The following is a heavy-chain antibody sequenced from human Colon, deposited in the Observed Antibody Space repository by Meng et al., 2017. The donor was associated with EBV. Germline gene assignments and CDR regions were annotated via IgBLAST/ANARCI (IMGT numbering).Heavy chain of an antibody. D-gene: IGHD2-21*01. J-gene: IGHJ4*02. Sequence: HAPLPDCSPGLCVPFNTPYPTCTVSRGSMSSGNYYWSWIRQPPGKGLEWNGYIHHSGSAYYHPSLKSRVSISVDTSKNQFSLNLNSMTAADTAVYYCASFDHIPRRNYFDYWGQGTLVTVSS. CDR3: ASFDHIPRRNYFDY. CDR1: RGSMSSGNYY. CDR2: IHHSGSA. V-gene: IGHV4-30-4*01.